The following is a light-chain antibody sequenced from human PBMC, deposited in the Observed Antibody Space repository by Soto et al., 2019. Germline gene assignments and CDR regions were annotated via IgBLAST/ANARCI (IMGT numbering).Light chain of an antibody. V-gene: IGKV3-20*01. Sequence: EIVLTQSPGTLSLPPGERATLSCRASQSVSSSSLAWYQHRPGQAPRLLIYDAFSRATDIPDRFSGSGSGTDFTLTIIRLEPEDFAVYYCQHYGSSPPKYTFGQGTKLEI. J-gene: IGKJ2*01. CDR3: QHYGSSPPKYT. CDR1: QSVSSSS. CDR2: DAF.